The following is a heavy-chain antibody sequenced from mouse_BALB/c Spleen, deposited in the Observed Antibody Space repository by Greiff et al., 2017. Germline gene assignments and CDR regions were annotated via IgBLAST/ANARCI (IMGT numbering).Heavy chain of an antibody. CDR1: GFTFSSYA. J-gene: IGHJ4*01. CDR2: ISSGGST. CDR3: ARGGEYDYDVEAMDY. V-gene: IGHV5-6-5*01. D-gene: IGHD2-4*01. Sequence: EVQLVESGGGLVKPGGSLKLSCAASGFTFSSYAMSWVRQTPEKRLEWVASISSGGSTYYPDSVKGRFTISRDNARNILYLQMSSLRSEDTAMYYCARGGEYDYDVEAMDYWGQGTSVTVSS.